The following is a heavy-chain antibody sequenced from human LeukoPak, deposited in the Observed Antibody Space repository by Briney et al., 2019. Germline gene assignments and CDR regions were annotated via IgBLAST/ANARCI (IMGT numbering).Heavy chain of an antibody. J-gene: IGHJ4*02. V-gene: IGHV4-59*01. Sequence: PSETLSLTCTVSGGSISSYYWSWIRQPPGKGLEWIGYIYYSGSTNYNPSLKSRVTISVDTSKNQFSLKLSSVTAADTAVYYCARGRSLEWLLPFDYWGQGTLVTVSS. D-gene: IGHD3-3*01. CDR3: ARGRSLEWLLPFDY. CDR2: IYYSGST. CDR1: GGSISSYY.